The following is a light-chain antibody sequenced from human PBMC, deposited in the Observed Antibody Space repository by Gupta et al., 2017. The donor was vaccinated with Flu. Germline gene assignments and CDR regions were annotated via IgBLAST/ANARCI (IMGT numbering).Light chain of an antibody. V-gene: IGLV3-21*03. CDR1: NLGSKS. CDR2: ADS. J-gene: IGLJ3*02. CDR3: QGFYSISDSPV. Sequence: GKTARITWRGNNLGSKSVHWYRQKPVQAPVLVVYADSDRPSVIPERFSGSNSGNTATLTISRVEAGDEADYYCQGFYSISDSPVFGGGTKLTVL.